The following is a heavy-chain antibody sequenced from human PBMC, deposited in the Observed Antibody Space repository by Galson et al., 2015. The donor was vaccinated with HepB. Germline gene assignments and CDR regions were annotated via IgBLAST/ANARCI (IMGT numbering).Heavy chain of an antibody. J-gene: IGHJ5*02. V-gene: IGHV1-46*01. Sequence: SVKVSCKASGYSFTIYYMHWVRQAPGQGLEWMGIINPSGGSTSYAQKFLGRATMTRDMSTSTVYMELSSLRFEDTAVYYCARSGDSSQSGVWFDPWGQGTLVTVSS. CDR1: GYSFTIYY. D-gene: IGHD6-13*01. CDR3: ARSGDSSQSGVWFDP. CDR2: INPSGGST.